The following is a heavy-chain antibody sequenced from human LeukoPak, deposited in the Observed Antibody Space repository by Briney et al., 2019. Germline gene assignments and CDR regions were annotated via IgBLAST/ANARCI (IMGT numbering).Heavy chain of an antibody. V-gene: IGHV4-59*01. CDR2: IYYSGST. J-gene: IGHJ1*01. CDR1: GGSISSYY. Sequence: SETLSLTCTVSGGSISSYYGSWIRQPPGKGLEWIGYIYYSGSTNYNPSPKSRVTISVDTSKNQFSLKLSSVTAADTAVYYCARSLGAYEYFQHWGQGTLVTVSS. CDR3: ARSLGAYEYFQH.